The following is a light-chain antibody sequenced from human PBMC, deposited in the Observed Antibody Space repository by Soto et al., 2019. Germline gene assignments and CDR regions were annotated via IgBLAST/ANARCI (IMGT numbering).Light chain of an antibody. CDR3: QQYGTSPPVT. J-gene: IGKJ4*01. CDR1: QSVSSGY. CDR2: GAS. Sequence: EIVLTQSPGTLSLSPGERATLSCRASQSVSSGYLAWYQQKPGQAPRLLIHGASIRATGIPDRFSGSGSGTDFTLTISRLEPEDFAVYYCQQYGTSPPVTFGGGTKVEIK. V-gene: IGKV3-20*01.